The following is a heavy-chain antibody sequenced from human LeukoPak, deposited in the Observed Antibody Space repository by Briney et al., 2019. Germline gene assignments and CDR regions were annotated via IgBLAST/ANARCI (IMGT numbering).Heavy chain of an antibody. J-gene: IGHJ4*02. V-gene: IGHV3-48*01. Sequence: PGGSLRLSCAASGFTFSSYSMNWVRQAPGKGLEWVSYISSSSSTIYYADSVKGRFTISRDNAKNSLYLQMNSLRAEDTAVYYCARRSYYSDYWGQGTLVTVSS. CDR3: ARRSYYSDY. CDR2: ISSSSSTI. D-gene: IGHD1-26*01. CDR1: GFTFSSYS.